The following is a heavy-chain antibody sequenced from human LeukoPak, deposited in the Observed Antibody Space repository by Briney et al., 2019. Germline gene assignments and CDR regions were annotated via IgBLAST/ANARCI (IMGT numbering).Heavy chain of an antibody. V-gene: IGHV4-39*01. CDR3: ARLCIKTSCYTSDY. D-gene: IGHD2-2*02. CDR2: IYYSGNT. J-gene: IGHJ4*02. Sequence: SETLSLTCAVSGGSISSSSYNWGWIHQPPGKGLEWIGSIYYSGNTYYNPSLKSRVTISVDTSKNQFSLKLSSVTAADTALYYCARLCIKTSCYTSDYWGQGTLVTVSS. CDR1: GGSISSSSYN.